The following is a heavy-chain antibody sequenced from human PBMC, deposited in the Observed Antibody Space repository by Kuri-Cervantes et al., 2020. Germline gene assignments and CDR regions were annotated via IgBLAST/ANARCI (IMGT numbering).Heavy chain of an antibody. CDR2: INPKTGGT. Sequence: ASVKVSCKASGYSFTGYYMHWVRQAPGQGPEWMGWINPKTGGTYYAQKFQGRVTMTEDTSTDTAYMELSSLRSEDTAVYYCATDVRTKGAFDYWGQGTLVTVSS. CDR1: GYSFTGYY. D-gene: IGHD2/OR15-2a*01. CDR3: ATDVRTKGAFDY. V-gene: IGHV1-2*02. J-gene: IGHJ4*02.